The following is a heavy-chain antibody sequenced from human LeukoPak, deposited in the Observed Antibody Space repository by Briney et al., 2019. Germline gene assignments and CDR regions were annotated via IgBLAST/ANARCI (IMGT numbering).Heavy chain of an antibody. CDR2: INPSGGST. CDR1: GYTFTCYY. V-gene: IGHV1-46*01. J-gene: IGHJ4*02. CDR3: ARDGPVGRLGFDY. Sequence: ASVKVSCKASGYTFTCYYMHWVRQAPGQGLEWMGVINPSGGSTSYAQKFQGRVTMTRDTSTSTVYMELSSLRSEDTAVYYCARDGPVGRLGFDYWGQGTLVTVSS. D-gene: IGHD3-16*01.